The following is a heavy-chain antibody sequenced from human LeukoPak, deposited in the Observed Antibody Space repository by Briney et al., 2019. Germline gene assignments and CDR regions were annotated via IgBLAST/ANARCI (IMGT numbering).Heavy chain of an antibody. CDR1: GFTFSNYW. V-gene: IGHV3-7*03. CDR3: ARVRYGYGPYGTDV. J-gene: IGHJ6*02. CDR2: IKQDGSEK. D-gene: IGHD5-18*01. Sequence: PGGSLRLSCAASGFTFSNYWMTWVRQAPGKGLEWVANIKQDGSEKYYVDSVKGRFTISRDNAKNSLYLQMNSLRAEDTAVYYCARVRYGYGPYGTDVWGQGTTVTVSS.